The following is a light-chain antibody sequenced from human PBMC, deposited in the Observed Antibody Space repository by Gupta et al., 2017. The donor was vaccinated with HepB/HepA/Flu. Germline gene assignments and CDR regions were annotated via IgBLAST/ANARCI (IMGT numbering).Light chain of an antibody. Sequence: EVVVPQSPATLSVSPGETATLACRTSQSVLSNVAWYQQKPGQAPRLLIYGISTRATGIPARFSGSGSGTEFTLNISRMESEDFAVYHCQQYKDGPRTFGQGTKVEIK. CDR1: QSVLSN. CDR3: QQYKDGPRT. J-gene: IGKJ1*01. CDR2: GIS. V-gene: IGKV3-15*01.